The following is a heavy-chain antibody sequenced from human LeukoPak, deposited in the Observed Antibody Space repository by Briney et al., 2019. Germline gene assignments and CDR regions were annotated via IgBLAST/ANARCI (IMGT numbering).Heavy chain of an antibody. D-gene: IGHD3-22*01. CDR1: GFTFSSYG. V-gene: IGHV3-33*03. CDR3: ASSVVVIGTFDY. J-gene: IGHJ4*02. Sequence: PGGSLRLSCAASGFTFSSYGMHWVRQAPGKGLEWVAVIWYDGSNKYYADSVKGRFTISRDNAKNTLYLQMNSLRAEDTAVYYCASSVVVIGTFDYWGQGTLVTVSS. CDR2: IWYDGSNK.